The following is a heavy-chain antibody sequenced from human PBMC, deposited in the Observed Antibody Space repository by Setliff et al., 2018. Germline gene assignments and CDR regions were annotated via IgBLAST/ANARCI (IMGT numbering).Heavy chain of an antibody. CDR1: GYSLAKYA. CDR2: INAGNDNT. V-gene: IGHV1-3*01. J-gene: IGHJ4*02. Sequence: ASVNVSCKASGYSLAKYALHWVRQAPGQRLDWMGWINAGNDNTHYSQKFQGRVTITRDTSASTVYMELSDLRYEDTAVYCCASAEVMVAPWGQGTLVTVSS. CDR3: ASAEVMVAP. D-gene: IGHD2-15*01.